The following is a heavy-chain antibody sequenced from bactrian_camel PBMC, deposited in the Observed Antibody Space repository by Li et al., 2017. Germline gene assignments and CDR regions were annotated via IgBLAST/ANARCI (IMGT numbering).Heavy chain of an antibody. CDR1: GYIYSSDC. CDR3: APGLCKLDSVPSYARGAEGY. V-gene: IGHV3S53*01. CDR2: VDRDGST. J-gene: IGHJ6*01. Sequence: HVQLVESGGGLVQPEGSLRLSCAASGYIYSSDCMGWFRQAPGKEREGLVAVDRDGSTAYGEAAKGRFTFSRDNTKNTLYLQIDNLQPEDTANYYCAPGLCKLDSVPSYARGAEGYWGLHTQVTVS. D-gene: IGHD1*01.